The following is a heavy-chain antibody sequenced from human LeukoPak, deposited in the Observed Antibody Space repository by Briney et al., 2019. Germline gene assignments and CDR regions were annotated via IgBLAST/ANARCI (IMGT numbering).Heavy chain of an antibody. D-gene: IGHD3-10*01. CDR1: AFIFSTYG. CDR2: IRHDGSHK. CDR3: AKVAELVWFGELSPFDY. J-gene: IGHJ4*02. V-gene: IGHV3-30*02. Sequence: GGSLRLSCAASAFIFSTYGMHWVRQAPGKGLEWVAFIRHDGSHKYYADSVKGRFTISRDNSKNTLYLQMNSLRAEDTAVYYCAKVAELVWFGELSPFDYWGQGTLVTVSS.